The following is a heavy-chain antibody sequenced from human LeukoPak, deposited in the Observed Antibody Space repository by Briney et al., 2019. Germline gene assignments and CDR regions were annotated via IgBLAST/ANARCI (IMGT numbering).Heavy chain of an antibody. Sequence: SETLSLTCTVSGGSISGYYWSWIRQPPGEGLEWIGYIYNSGNTNYNPSLKSRVTISVDTSKNQFSLKLTSVTAADTAVYYCARDTPYDSSGYFFDYWGQGTLVTVSS. J-gene: IGHJ4*02. V-gene: IGHV4-59*01. CDR2: IYNSGNT. CDR1: GGSISGYY. CDR3: ARDTPYDSSGYFFDY. D-gene: IGHD3-22*01.